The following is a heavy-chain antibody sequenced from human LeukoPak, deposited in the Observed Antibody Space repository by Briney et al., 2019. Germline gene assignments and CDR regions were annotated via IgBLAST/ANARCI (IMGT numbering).Heavy chain of an antibody. V-gene: IGHV3-7*04. J-gene: IGHJ3*02. CDR3: ARFILYHGAFDI. Sequence: VASIRDYGSAKFYVDSVKGRFTISRDNAKNSLDLQLNSLRAEDTAVYYCARFILYHGAFDIWGQGTMVTVSS. D-gene: IGHD2-8*01. CDR2: IRDYGSAK.